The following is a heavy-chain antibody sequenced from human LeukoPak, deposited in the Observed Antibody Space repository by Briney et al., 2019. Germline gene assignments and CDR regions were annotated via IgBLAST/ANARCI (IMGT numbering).Heavy chain of an antibody. V-gene: IGHV4-59*01. Sequence: KASETLSLTCTVSGGSISSYYWSWIRQPPGKGLEWIGYIYYSGSTNYNPSLKSRVTISVDTSKNQFSLKLSSVTAADTAVYYCARVWIIGAFDIWGQGTMVTVSS. CDR2: IYYSGST. D-gene: IGHD3-10*01. CDR1: GGSISSYY. J-gene: IGHJ3*02. CDR3: ARVWIIGAFDI.